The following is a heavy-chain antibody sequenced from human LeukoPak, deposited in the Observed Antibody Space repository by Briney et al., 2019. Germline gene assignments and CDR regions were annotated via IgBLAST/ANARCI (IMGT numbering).Heavy chain of an antibody. CDR2: MYHSGST. Sequence: SETLSLTCTVSGGPISSSSYYWGWIRQPPGKGLEWIGSMYHSGSTYYNPSLKSRVTISVDTSKNHFSLKLSSVTAADTAVYYCARRYYYVSGSYYNHFDPWGQGTLVTVSS. D-gene: IGHD3-10*01. J-gene: IGHJ5*02. V-gene: IGHV4-39*02. CDR3: ARRYYYVSGSYYNHFDP. CDR1: GGPISSSSYY.